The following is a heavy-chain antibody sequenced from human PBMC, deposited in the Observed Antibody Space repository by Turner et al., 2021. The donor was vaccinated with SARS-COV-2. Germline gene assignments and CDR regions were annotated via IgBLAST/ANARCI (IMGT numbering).Heavy chain of an antibody. CDR3: VRVSESFGLCSGGYCPYFPI. V-gene: IGHV4-39*01. D-gene: IGHD2-21*02. CDR1: GDSINSKTSN. CDR2: VYYSGTI. J-gene: IGHJ4*02. Sequence: QLRLPESGPGMVKPSETLSLDCTVSGDSINSKTSNLVWSRQTHGRGLEWFGSVYYSGTIYYQPSVKSRVTISVDTSNNQFSMKLASVTAADTAVYFCVRVSESFGLCSGGYCPYFPIWGQGILVTVSS.